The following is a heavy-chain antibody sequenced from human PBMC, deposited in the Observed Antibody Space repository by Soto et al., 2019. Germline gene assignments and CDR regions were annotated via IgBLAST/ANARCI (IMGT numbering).Heavy chain of an antibody. CDR3: ARVQTIFGIITVFDY. CDR1: GGSINSAGYY. V-gene: IGHV4-31*03. J-gene: IGHJ4*02. CDR2: IYYSGST. Sequence: SETLSLTCTVSGGSINSAGYYWSWLRQHPGQGLEWIGNIYYSGSTNYNPSLKSRVTISIDTSKNHFSLNLSSVTAADTAVYYCARVQTIFGIITVFDYWGQGTLVTVSS. D-gene: IGHD3-3*01.